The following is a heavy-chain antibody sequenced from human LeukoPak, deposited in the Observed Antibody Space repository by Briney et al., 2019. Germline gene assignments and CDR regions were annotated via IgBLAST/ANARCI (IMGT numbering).Heavy chain of an antibody. J-gene: IGHJ4*02. D-gene: IGHD6-19*01. CDR2: TYYRSKWYN. CDR1: GDSVSSNSAA. CDR3: ARHRGLGRYSSGWHFDY. V-gene: IGHV6-1*01. Sequence: SQTLSLTCAIPGDSVSSNSAAWNWIRQSPSRGLEWLGRTYYRSKWYNDYAVSVKSRITINPDTSKNQFSLQLNSVTPEDTAVYYCARHRGLGRYSSGWHFDYWGQGTLVTVSS.